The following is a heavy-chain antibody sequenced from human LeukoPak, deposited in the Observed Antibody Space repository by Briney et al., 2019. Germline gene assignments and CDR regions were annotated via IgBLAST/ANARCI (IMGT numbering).Heavy chain of an antibody. D-gene: IGHD5-12*01. V-gene: IGHV4-61*02. CDR3: ARDRSAYDYDKRWFYYYMDV. Sequence: SETLSLTCTVSGDSISSGDYYWSWIRQPAGKGLEWIGRISSSGSTNYNPSLKSRVTISVDTSKNQFFLKLTSVTATDTAVYYCARDRSAYDYDKRWFYYYMDVWGKGTTVTISS. CDR2: ISSSGST. J-gene: IGHJ6*03. CDR1: GDSISSGDYY.